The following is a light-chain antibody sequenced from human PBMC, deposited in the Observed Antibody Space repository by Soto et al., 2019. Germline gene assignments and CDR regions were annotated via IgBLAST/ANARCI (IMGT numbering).Light chain of an antibody. Sequence: EIVLTQSPGTLSLSPGERATLSCRASQSVSSSYVAWYQQKPGQAPRLLIYEASIRAIVIPDRFSGSGSGTDFTLTISRLEPEDFAVYHCHQYGSSPPTFGQGSKVEIK. V-gene: IGKV3-20*01. CDR3: HQYGSSPPT. J-gene: IGKJ1*01. CDR2: EAS. CDR1: QSVSSSY.